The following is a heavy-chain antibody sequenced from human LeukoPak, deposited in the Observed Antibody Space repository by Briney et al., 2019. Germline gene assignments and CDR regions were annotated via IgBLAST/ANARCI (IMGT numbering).Heavy chain of an antibody. Sequence: QLGGSLRLSCAASGFTFSSYWMSWVRQAPGKGLEWVANIKQDGSEKYYVDSVKGRFTISRDNAKNSLYLQMNSLRAEDTAVYYCARVHRVEYYDILTGYSARTYFDYWGQGTLVTVSS. V-gene: IGHV3-7*01. CDR3: ARVHRVEYYDILTGYSARTYFDY. CDR1: GFTFSSYW. CDR2: IKQDGSEK. D-gene: IGHD3-9*01. J-gene: IGHJ4*02.